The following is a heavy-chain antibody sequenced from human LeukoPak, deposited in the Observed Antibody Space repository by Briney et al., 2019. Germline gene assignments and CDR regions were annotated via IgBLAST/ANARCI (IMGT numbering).Heavy chain of an antibody. CDR2: ISASTSSI. V-gene: IGHV3-48*04. J-gene: IGHJ4*02. Sequence: PGGSLRLSCAASGFSFSSRNMNRVRQAPGKGLEWVSYISASTSSIYYADSVKGRFTISGDIGKNSLYLQMNSLRAEDTAVYYCAASSGSGNYAYYFDYWGQGTLVTVSS. CDR3: AASSGSGNYAYYFDY. D-gene: IGHD3-22*01. CDR1: GFSFSSRN.